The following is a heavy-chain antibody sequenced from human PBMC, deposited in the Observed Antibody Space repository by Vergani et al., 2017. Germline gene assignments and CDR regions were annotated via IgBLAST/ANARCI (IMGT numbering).Heavy chain of an antibody. Sequence: QVQLQQWGAGLLKPSETLSLTCAVYGGSFSGYYWSWIRQPPGKGLEWIGEINHSGSTNYNPSLKSRVTISVDTSNNQFSLKLSSVTAADTAVYYCARDASIAAAGTPIYYYYGMDVGGQGTTVTVSS. D-gene: IGHD6-13*01. CDR3: ARDASIAAAGTPIYYYYGMDV. V-gene: IGHV4-34*01. CDR2: INHSGST. CDR1: GGSFSGYY. J-gene: IGHJ6*02.